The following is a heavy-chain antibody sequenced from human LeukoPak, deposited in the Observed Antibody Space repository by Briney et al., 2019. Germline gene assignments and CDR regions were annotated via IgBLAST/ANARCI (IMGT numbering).Heavy chain of an antibody. D-gene: IGHD3-10*01. J-gene: IGHJ4*02. CDR1: GGSISSHY. Sequence: SETRSLTCTVSGGSISSHYWSWIRQPPGKGLEWIGYIYYSGSTNYNPSLKSRVTISVDTSKNQFSLKLSSVTAADTAVYYCARAPGVISPYFDYWGQGTLVTVSS. CDR2: IYYSGST. CDR3: ARAPGVISPYFDY. V-gene: IGHV4-59*11.